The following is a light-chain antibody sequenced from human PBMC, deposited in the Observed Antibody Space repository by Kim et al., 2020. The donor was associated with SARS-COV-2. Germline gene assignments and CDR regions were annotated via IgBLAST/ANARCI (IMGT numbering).Light chain of an antibody. Sequence: ASVGYRVTITCRASQDISRSLAWDQQRPGKVPNLLIYAAATLQSGVPSRFSGSGSGTEFTLTISSLQPEDVATYYCQKYDSAPWTFGPGTKVDIK. J-gene: IGKJ1*01. V-gene: IGKV1-27*01. CDR1: QDISRS. CDR2: AAA. CDR3: QKYDSAPWT.